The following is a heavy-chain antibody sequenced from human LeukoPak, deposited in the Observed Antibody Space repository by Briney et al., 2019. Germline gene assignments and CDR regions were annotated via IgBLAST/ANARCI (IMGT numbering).Heavy chain of an antibody. J-gene: IGHJ6*02. CDR2: IDSDGRDT. V-gene: IGHV3-74*01. D-gene: IGHD3-22*01. CDR3: ASASPPIENYYDSRGHSPFYYDYGMDV. Sequence: GGSLRRYCSASGFIFNRYWIQWVRQVPGQGLVWVSCIDSDGRDTSYADFVKGRFTISRDNAKITLYLQMNSLRVEDTTVYYCASASPPIENYYDSRGHSPFYYDYGMDVWGQGTTVAVSS. CDR1: GFIFNRYW.